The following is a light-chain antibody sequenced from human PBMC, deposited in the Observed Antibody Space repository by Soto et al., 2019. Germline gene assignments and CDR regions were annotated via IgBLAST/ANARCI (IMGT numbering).Light chain of an antibody. J-gene: IGKJ4*01. Sequence: VLTQSPATLSLSPGDSATLSCRASQSVGTYLAWYQQKTGQAPGLLIYGESNRATGIPDRLSGSGSGTDLNLTISRLEPEDFATYYCQKYDSYPLTCGGGTKVDIK. V-gene: IGKV3-11*01. CDR2: GES. CDR3: QKYDSYPLT. CDR1: QSVGTY.